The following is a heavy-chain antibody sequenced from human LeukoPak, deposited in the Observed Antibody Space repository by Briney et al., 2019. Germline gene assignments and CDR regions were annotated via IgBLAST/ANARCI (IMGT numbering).Heavy chain of an antibody. J-gene: IGHJ6*02. CDR3: ARVGYSSGWYSNYYGMDV. D-gene: IGHD6-19*01. CDR2: INPSGGST. CDR1: GYTFTSYY. Sequence: GASVKVSCKASGYTFTSYYMHWVRRAPGQGLEWMGIINPSGGSTSYAQKFQGRVTMTRDTSTSTVYMELGSLRSEDTAVYYCARVGYSSGWYSNYYGMDVWGQGTTVTVSS. V-gene: IGHV1-46*01.